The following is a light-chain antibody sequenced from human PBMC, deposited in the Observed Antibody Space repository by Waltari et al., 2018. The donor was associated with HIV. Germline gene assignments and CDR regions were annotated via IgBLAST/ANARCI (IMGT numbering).Light chain of an antibody. Sequence: EIVLTQSPGTLSLSPGERAPLSCRASQSVSSSYLAGYQQKPGQAPRLLIYAASSRATGIPDSFSGSGSGTDFTLTISRLEPEDFAVYYCQQYGSSPRTFGQGTKVEIK. CDR3: QQYGSSPRT. CDR1: QSVSSSY. V-gene: IGKV3-20*01. J-gene: IGKJ1*01. CDR2: AAS.